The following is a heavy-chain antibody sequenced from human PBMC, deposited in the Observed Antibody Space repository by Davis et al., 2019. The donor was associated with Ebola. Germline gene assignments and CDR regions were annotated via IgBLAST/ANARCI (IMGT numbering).Heavy chain of an antibody. Sequence: GESLKISCAASGFTFSSYDMHWVRQATGKGLEWVSAIGTAGDTYYPGSVKGRFTISREKAKNSLYLQMKSLRGEDTAVYYCARAGFGEIYFDYWGQGTLVTVSS. CDR3: ARAGFGEIYFDY. V-gene: IGHV3-13*01. CDR2: IGTAGDT. CDR1: GFTFSSYD. J-gene: IGHJ4*02. D-gene: IGHD3-10*01.